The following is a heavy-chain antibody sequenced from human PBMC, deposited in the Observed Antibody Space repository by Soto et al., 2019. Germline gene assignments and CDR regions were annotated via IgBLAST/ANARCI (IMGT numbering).Heavy chain of an antibody. CDR1: GYTFTSYG. Sequence: ASVKVSCKASGYTFTSYGISWVRQAPGQGLEWMGWISAYNGNTNYAQKLQGRVTMTTGTSTSTAYMELRSLRSDDTAVYYCARSGYCSSTSCYGNYYYYMDVWGKGTTVTVSS. CDR3: ARSGYCSSTSCYGNYYYYMDV. V-gene: IGHV1-18*01. D-gene: IGHD2-2*01. CDR2: ISAYNGNT. J-gene: IGHJ6*03.